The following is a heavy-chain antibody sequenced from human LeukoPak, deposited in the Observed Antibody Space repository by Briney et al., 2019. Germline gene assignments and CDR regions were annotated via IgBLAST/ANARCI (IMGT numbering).Heavy chain of an antibody. CDR2: INHSGST. J-gene: IGHJ6*02. Sequence: SETLSLTCAVYGGSFGGYYWSWIRQPPGKGLGWIGEINHSGSTNYNPSLKSRVTISVDTSKNQFSLKLSSVTAADTAVYYCARGQGSTSIAVYYYYGMDVWGQGTTVTVSS. CDR1: GGSFGGYY. CDR3: ARGQGSTSIAVYYYYGMDV. D-gene: IGHD2-2*01. V-gene: IGHV4-34*01.